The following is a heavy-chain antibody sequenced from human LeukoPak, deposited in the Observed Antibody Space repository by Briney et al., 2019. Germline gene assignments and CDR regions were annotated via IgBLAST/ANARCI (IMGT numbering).Heavy chain of an antibody. V-gene: IGHV3-7*05. D-gene: IGHD2/OR15-2a*01. CDR3: ARGGNRFDS. Sequence: PGGSLRLSCAVSGFTFSSYWMSWVRQAPGKRRQWVANIKQDGSEKYYVDSVKGRFTISRDNARNSLSLQMNSLRADDTTVYYCARGGNRFDSWGQGTLVTVSS. CDR2: IKQDGSEK. CDR1: GFTFSSYW. J-gene: IGHJ4*02.